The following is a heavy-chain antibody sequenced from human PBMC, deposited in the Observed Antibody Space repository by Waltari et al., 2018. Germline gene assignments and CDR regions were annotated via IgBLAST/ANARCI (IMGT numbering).Heavy chain of an antibody. CDR2: MSGRGDVT. J-gene: IGHJ4*02. Sequence: EVKLVGPGGGVVQPGGSLRLYSVAYGFDFGALAMGWSRQAPGKGLVWVAAMSGRGDVTYYGDSVKGRFTTSRDNARNTLSLHMDSLRAEDTAVYNCTKRYCDKSRCYGLDFWGQGALVTVSS. CDR1: GFDFGALA. V-gene: IGHV3-23*04. D-gene: IGHD2-15*01. CDR3: TKRYCDKSRCYGLDF.